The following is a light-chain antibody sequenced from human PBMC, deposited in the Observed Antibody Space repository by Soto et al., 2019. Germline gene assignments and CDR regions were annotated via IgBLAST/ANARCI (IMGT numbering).Light chain of an antibody. CDR3: QQLNSYPHALT. V-gene: IGKV1-9*01. Sequence: DIPLTQSPSFLSASVGDRVTITCRASQGISSYLAWYQQKPGKAPKLLIYAASTLQSGVPSRFSGSGSGTEFTLTISSLQPEDFATYYCQQLNSYPHALTFGGGTKVEIK. CDR1: QGISSY. J-gene: IGKJ4*01. CDR2: AAS.